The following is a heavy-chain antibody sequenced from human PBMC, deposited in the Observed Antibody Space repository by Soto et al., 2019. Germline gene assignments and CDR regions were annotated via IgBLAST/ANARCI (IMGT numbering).Heavy chain of an antibody. CDR2: ISAYNGNT. V-gene: IGHV1-18*01. CDR1: GYTFTIYG. Sequence: ASVKVSCKASGYTFTIYGISWVLQAPGQGLEWMGWISAYNGNTNYAQKLQGRVTMTTDTSTSTVYMELRNLRSDDTAVYYCARCIQQDYYYGMDVWGHGTTVTVSS. D-gene: IGHD5-18*01. J-gene: IGHJ6*02. CDR3: ARCIQQDYYYGMDV.